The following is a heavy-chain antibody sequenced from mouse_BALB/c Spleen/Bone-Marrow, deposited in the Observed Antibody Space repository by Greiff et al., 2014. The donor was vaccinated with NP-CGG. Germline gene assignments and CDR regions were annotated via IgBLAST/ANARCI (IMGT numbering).Heavy chain of an antibody. J-gene: IGHJ3*01. D-gene: IGHD2-3*01. CDR1: GYAFSSYW. V-gene: IGHV1-9*01. CDR2: ILPGSGTT. CDR3: ARGGYDTSIFAY. Sequence: QVQLQQSGAELMKPGASVKISCKATGYAFSSYWIEWVNQRPGHGLEWIGEILPGSGTTHYNEKFKDKATFTADTSSNTAYMQLSSLTSEDSAVYYCARGGYDTSIFAYWGQGTLVTVSA.